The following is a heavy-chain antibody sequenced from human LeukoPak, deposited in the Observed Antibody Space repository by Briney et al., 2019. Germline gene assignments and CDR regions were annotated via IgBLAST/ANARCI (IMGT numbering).Heavy chain of an antibody. CDR1: GDSVFGDDVA. CDR3: ARGIFSALDF. J-gene: IGHJ4*02. V-gene: IGHV6-1*01. Sequence: SQTLSLTCGISGDSVFGDDVAWNWLRQSPSRGLEWLGRTYYTSKWNNDYAGSVKSRATINLDTAKNQLSLQLDSVTPEDSAVYFCARGIFSALDFWGQGTLVTVSS. CDR2: TYYTSKWNN. D-gene: IGHD3-3*02.